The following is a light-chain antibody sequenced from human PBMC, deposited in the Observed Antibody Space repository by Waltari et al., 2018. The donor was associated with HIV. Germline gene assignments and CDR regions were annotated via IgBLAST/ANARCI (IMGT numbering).Light chain of an antibody. CDR3: QQYGDSPALI. CDR1: QTFSTSY. V-gene: IGKV3-20*01. Sequence: EIVLTQSPGILSLSPGQRATLSCRSSQTFSTSYMAWYQQTPGQAPRLLIYGASSRATGIPDRFSSSGSGTDFTLTISRLEPEDFAVYYCQQYGDSPALILGGGTKVEIK. CDR2: GAS. J-gene: IGKJ4*01.